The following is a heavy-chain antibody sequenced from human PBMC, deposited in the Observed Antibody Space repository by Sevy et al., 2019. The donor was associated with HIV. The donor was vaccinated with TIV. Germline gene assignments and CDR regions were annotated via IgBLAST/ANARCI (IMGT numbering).Heavy chain of an antibody. J-gene: IGHJ4*02. CDR2: ISDSGHIK. Sequence: GGSLRLSCAASGFTFSDFYMSWIRQAPGKGLEWVSYISDSGHIKHYEDSVKGRFHISRDNAHNTVHLQMNSLTAEDTADYYCVRGGGRIHDFDYWGRGTLVTVSS. CDR3: VRGGGRIHDFDY. CDR1: GFTFSDFY. V-gene: IGHV3-11*01. D-gene: IGHD3-16*01.